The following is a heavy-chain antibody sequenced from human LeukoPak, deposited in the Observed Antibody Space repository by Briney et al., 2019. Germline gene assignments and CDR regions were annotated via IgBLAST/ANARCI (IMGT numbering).Heavy chain of an antibody. V-gene: IGHV4-61*02. Sequence: PSETLSLTCTVSGGSISSGSYYWGWIRQPPGKGLEWIGRIYTSGSTNYNPSLKSRVTISVDTSKNQFSLKLSSVTAADTAVYYCAREGDLDARDAFDIWGQGTMVTVSS. D-gene: IGHD1-26*01. CDR3: AREGDLDARDAFDI. CDR1: GGSISSGSYY. CDR2: IYTSGST. J-gene: IGHJ3*02.